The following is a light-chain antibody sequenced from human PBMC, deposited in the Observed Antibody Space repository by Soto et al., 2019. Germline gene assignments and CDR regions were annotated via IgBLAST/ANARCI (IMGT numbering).Light chain of an antibody. CDR2: SVS. CDR1: SSDIGAYNH. Sequence: LTQPASVSGSPGQSITISCSGTSSDIGAYNHVAWFQQFPGKTPKLMIYSVSNRPSGVSYRFSGSKSGNTASLTISGLQAEDEADYYCISYTVSRSYVFGTGTKVTVL. J-gene: IGLJ1*01. CDR3: ISYTVSRSYV. V-gene: IGLV2-14*01.